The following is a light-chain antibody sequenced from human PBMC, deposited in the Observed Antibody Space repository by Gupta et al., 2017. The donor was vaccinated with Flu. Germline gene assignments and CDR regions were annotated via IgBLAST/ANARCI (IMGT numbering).Light chain of an antibody. CDR3: QSYDSSIHLCV. V-gene: IGLV6-57*01. J-gene: IGLJ3*02. CDR2: EDN. Sequence: NFMLTQPHSVSESPGKTVTISCTRSSGSIASNYVQWYQQRPGSSPTTVIYEDNQRPSGVPDPFSGSIDSSSNSASLTISGLKTEDEADYYYQSYDSSIHLCVFGGGTKLTVL. CDR1: SGSIASNY.